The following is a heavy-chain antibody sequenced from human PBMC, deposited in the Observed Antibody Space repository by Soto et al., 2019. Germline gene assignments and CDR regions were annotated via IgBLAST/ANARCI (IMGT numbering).Heavy chain of an antibody. Sequence: GASVKVSCKASGYTFTSYDINWVRQATGQGLEWMGWMNPNSGNTGYAQKFQGRVTMTRNTSISTAYMELSSLRSEDTAVYHCARVVKLTIFGVVIYYYYGMDVWGQGTTVTVSS. CDR2: MNPNSGNT. CDR1: GYTFTSYD. J-gene: IGHJ6*02. D-gene: IGHD3-3*01. V-gene: IGHV1-8*01. CDR3: ARVVKLTIFGVVIYYYYGMDV.